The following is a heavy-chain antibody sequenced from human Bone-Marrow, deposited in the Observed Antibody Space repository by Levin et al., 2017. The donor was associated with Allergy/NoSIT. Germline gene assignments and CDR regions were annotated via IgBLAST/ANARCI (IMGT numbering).Heavy chain of an antibody. CDR3: ARGRATMDGSGYWYFDL. V-gene: IGHV4-39*07. CDR1: GGSISSSSYY. CDR2: IYYSGST. Sequence: SQTLSLTCTVSGGSISSSSYYWGWIRQPPGKGLEWIGSIYYSGSTYYNPSLKSRVTISVDTSKNQFSLKLSSVTAADTAVYYCARGRATMDGSGYWYFDLWGRGTLVTVSS. D-gene: IGHD5-24*01. J-gene: IGHJ2*01.